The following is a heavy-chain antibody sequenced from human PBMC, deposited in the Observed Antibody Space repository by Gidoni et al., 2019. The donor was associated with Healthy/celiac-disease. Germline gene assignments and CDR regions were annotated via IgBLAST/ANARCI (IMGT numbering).Heavy chain of an antibody. CDR2: ISGSGGST. D-gene: IGHD4-17*01. CDR1: GFTFSSYA. V-gene: IGHV3-23*01. J-gene: IGHJ3*02. CDR3: AKDLAYDYGDYYAFDI. Sequence: EVQLLESGGGLVQPGGSLRLSCAASGFTFSSYAMSWVRQAPGKGLEWVSAISGSGGSTYYADSVKGRFTISRDNSKNTLYLQMNSLRAEDTAVYYCAKDLAYDYGDYYAFDIWGQGTMVTVSS.